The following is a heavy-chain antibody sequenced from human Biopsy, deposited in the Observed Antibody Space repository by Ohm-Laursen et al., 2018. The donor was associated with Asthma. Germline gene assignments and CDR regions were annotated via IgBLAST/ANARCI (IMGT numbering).Heavy chain of an antibody. D-gene: IGHD6-19*01. CDR1: GFAVSRDH. V-gene: IGHV3-53*01. CDR3: ARGDSSGWSYYYFDY. CDR2: IHSGGTS. J-gene: IGHJ4*02. Sequence: SLRLSCTASGFAVSRDHMFWVRQAPGKGLEWVSVIHSGGTSHTADSVRGRFTISRDFSKNTLHLQMHSLRVEDTAVYYCARGDSSGWSYYYFDYWGQGTLVTVSS.